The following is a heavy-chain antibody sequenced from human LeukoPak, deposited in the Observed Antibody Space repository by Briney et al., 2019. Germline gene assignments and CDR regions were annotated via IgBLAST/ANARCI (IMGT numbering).Heavy chain of an antibody. CDR2: ISTSSTYI. J-gene: IGHJ4*02. Sequence: GGSLRLSCAASGFTFRNYRMNWVRQAPGKGLEWVSSISTSSTYIFYADSVKGRFTISRDNAKNSLYLQMNSLRAEDTAVYYCARDYDSSGYYYPVYEYWGQGTLVTVSS. CDR1: GFTFRNYR. CDR3: ARDYDSSGYYYPVYEY. D-gene: IGHD3-22*01. V-gene: IGHV3-21*01.